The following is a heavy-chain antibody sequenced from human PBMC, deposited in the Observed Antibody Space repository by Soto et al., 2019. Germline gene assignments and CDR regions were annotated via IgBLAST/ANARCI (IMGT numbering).Heavy chain of an antibody. D-gene: IGHD6-19*01. CDR1: GGSISGYD. CDR2: IDYSGLT. J-gene: IGHJ4*02. V-gene: IGHV4-59*01. Sequence: PSETLSLTCTVSGGSISGYDWSWIRQPPGKGLEWIGFIDYSGLTNYNPSLKSRVTISVDTSKNQFSLNLSSVTAADTALYFCARGITYSWLVPVDYWGQGTLVTVSS. CDR3: ARGITYSWLVPVDY.